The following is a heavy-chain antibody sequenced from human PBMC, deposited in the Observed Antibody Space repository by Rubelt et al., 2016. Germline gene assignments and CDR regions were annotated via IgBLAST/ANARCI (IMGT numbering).Heavy chain of an antibody. V-gene: IGHV3-48*04. Sequence: EVQLVESGGGLVKPGGSLRLSCAASGFTFSNAWMSWVRQAPGKGLEWVSYISGGGSATYYADSVRGRFTVSRDNAKNSMYLQMNSLRAEDTAVYYCAPLLDFYGLDVWGQGTTVTVSS. D-gene: IGHD2-15*01. CDR1: GFTFSNAW. CDR2: ISGGGSAT. J-gene: IGHJ6*02. CDR3: APLLDFYGLDV.